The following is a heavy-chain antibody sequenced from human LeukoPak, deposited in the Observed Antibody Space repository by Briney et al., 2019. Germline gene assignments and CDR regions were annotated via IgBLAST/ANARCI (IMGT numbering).Heavy chain of an antibody. J-gene: IGHJ6*03. CDR1: GGSISSYY. CDR2: IYYSGST. V-gene: IGHV4-59*01. D-gene: IGHD3-22*01. CDR3: ARSSEGPYYYDSSGFSYYYYYMDV. Sequence: SETLSLTCTVSGGSISSYYWSWIRQPPGKGLEWIGYIYYSGSTYYNPSLRSRVTISVDTSKNQFSLKLSSVTAADTAVYYCARSSEGPYYYDSSGFSYYYYYMDVWGKGTTVTISS.